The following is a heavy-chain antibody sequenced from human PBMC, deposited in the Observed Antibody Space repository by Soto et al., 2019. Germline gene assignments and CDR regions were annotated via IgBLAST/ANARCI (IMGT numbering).Heavy chain of an antibody. CDR1: GGTFSSYA. CDR3: ARGVLIVVVPAATNWFDP. Sequence: GASVKVSCKASGGTFSSYAISWVRQAPGQGLEWMGGIIPIFGTANYAQKFQGRVTITADKSTSTAYMELSSLRSEDTAVYYCARGVLIVVVPAATNWFDPWGQGTLVTVS. J-gene: IGHJ5*02. D-gene: IGHD2-2*01. V-gene: IGHV1-69*06. CDR2: IIPIFGTA.